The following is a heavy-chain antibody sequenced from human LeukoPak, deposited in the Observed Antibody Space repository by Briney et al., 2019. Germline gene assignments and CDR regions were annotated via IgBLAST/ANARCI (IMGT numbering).Heavy chain of an antibody. Sequence: SETLSLTCTVSGGSISSSSYYWGWIRQPPGKGLEWIGSIYYSGSTYYNPSLKSRVTISVDTSKNQFSLKLSSVTAADTAVYYCARHTAMVHYYYYYMDVWGKGTTVTVSS. CDR2: IYYSGST. CDR1: GGSISSSSYY. CDR3: ARHTAMVHYYYYYMDV. J-gene: IGHJ6*03. D-gene: IGHD5-18*01. V-gene: IGHV4-39*01.